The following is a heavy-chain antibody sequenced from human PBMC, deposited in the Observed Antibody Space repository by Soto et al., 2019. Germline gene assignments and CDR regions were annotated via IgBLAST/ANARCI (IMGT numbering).Heavy chain of an antibody. D-gene: IGHD3-22*01. V-gene: IGHV1-18*04. CDR2: ISAYNGNT. Sequence: GAPLKVSCKASGYTFTSYCIRWVRQAPVQGLEWMGWISAYNGNTNYAQKLQGRVTMTTDTSTSTAYMELRSLRSDDTAVYYCARDGYYYDSSGITGDAFDIWGQGTMVTVSS. J-gene: IGHJ3*02. CDR1: GYTFTSYC. CDR3: ARDGYYYDSSGITGDAFDI.